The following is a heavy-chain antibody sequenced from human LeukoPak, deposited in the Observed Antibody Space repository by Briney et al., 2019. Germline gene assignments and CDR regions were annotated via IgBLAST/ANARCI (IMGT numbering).Heavy chain of an antibody. V-gene: IGHV3-9*01. Sequence: GGSLRLSCAASGFTFSTSAMTWVRQAPGKGLEWGSGISWNSGSIGYADSVKGRFTISRDNAKNSLYLQMNSLRAEDTALYCCAKDMYYYDSSGSDFWGQGALVTVSS. CDR1: GFTFSTSA. J-gene: IGHJ4*02. CDR2: ISWNSGSI. D-gene: IGHD3-22*01. CDR3: AKDMYYYDSSGSDF.